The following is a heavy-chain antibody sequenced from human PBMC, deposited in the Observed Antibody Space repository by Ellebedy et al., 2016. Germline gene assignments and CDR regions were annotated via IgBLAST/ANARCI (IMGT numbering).Heavy chain of an antibody. CDR2: MNPNSGNT. CDR1: GYTFTSYD. CDR3: ASVFRAAMVYFDY. J-gene: IGHJ4*02. V-gene: IGHV1-8*01. D-gene: IGHD5-18*01. Sequence: ASVKVSCXASGYTFTSYDINWVRQATGQGLEWMGWMNPNSGNTGYAQKFQGRVTMTRNTSISTAYMELSSLRSEDTAVYYCASVFRAAMVYFDYWGQGTLVTVSS.